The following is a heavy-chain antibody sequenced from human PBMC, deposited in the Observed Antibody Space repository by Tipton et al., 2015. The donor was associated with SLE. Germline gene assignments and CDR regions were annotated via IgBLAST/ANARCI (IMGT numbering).Heavy chain of an antibody. Sequence: SLRLSCAASGFTFSSYWMTWVRQAPGKGLEWVATIKQDGSEKYYVDSMKGRFTISRDNAKNSLYLQMNSLRAEDTAVYYCARDGLAVAWDYWGQGTLVTVSS. CDR3: ARDGLAVAWDY. V-gene: IGHV3-7*01. CDR1: GFTFSSYW. CDR2: IKQDGSEK. J-gene: IGHJ4*02. D-gene: IGHD6-19*01.